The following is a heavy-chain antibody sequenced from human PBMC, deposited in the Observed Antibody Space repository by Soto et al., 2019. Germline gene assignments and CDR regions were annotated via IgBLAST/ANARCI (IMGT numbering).Heavy chain of an antibody. J-gene: IGHJ6*03. CDR1: GGSFSGYY. D-gene: IGHD3-10*01. CDR3: ARGRNYYGSGSYYYYYYMDV. V-gene: IGHV4-34*01. Sequence: SETLSLTCAVYGGSFSGYYWSWIRQPPGKGLEWIGEINHSGSTNYNPSLKSRVTISVDTSKNQFSLKLSSVTAADTAVYYCARGRNYYGSGSYYYYYYMDVWGKGTTVTVSS. CDR2: INHSGST.